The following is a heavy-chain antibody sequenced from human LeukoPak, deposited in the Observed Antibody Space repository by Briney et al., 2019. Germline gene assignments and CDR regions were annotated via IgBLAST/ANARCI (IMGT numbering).Heavy chain of an antibody. D-gene: IGHD2/OR15-2a*01. J-gene: IGHJ3*02. Sequence: PGGSLRLSFAASGFISTSSHMYDFRQVAGKGLEWVSGIGTGGDTHYAASVRDRFTISRENAKNSFCLQMNSLRVGDTATYYCARGGIRRRGPDVSAMWRQGTAVTVSS. V-gene: IGHV3-13*04. CDR2: IGTGGDT. CDR3: ARGGIRRRGPDVSAM. CDR1: GFISTSSH.